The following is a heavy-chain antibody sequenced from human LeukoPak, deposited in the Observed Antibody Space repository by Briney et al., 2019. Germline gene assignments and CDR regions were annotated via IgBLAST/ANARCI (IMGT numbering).Heavy chain of an antibody. CDR1: GYTFTGYY. J-gene: IGHJ6*03. CDR3: ARRYSSSSLYYYMDV. CDR2: INPNSGGT. Sequence: ASVKVSRKASGYTFTGYYMHWVRQAPGQGLEWMGWINPNSGGTNYAQKFQGRVTITRNTSISTAYMELSSLRSEDTAVYYCARRYSSSSLYYYMDVWGKGTTVTVSS. D-gene: IGHD6-6*01. V-gene: IGHV1-2*02.